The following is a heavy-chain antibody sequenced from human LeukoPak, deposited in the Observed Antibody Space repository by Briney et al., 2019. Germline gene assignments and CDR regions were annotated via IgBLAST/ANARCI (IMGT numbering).Heavy chain of an antibody. Sequence: PSETLSLTCAVSGGSISSRNWWSWVRQPPGKGLEWIGEINHSGSTNYNPSLKSRVTISVDTSKNQFSLKLSSVTAADTAVYYCARRTDQIYYYGSGSYYWISWFDPWGQGTLVTVSS. CDR1: GGSISSRNW. CDR2: INHSGST. J-gene: IGHJ5*02. V-gene: IGHV4-4*02. D-gene: IGHD3-10*01. CDR3: ARRTDQIYYYGSGSYYWISWFDP.